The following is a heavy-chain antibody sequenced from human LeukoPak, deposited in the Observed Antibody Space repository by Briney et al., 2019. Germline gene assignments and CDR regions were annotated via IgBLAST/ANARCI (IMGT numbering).Heavy chain of an antibody. CDR1: GFTFSSYA. CDR3: AKEGEAGYSYGYYDY. J-gene: IGHJ4*02. D-gene: IGHD5-18*01. V-gene: IGHV3-30*18. Sequence: GGSLRLSCAASGFTFSSYAMSWVRQAPGKGLEWVAVISYDGSNKYYADSVKGRFTISRDNSKNTLYLQMNSLRAEDTAVYYCAKEGEAGYSYGYYDYWGQGTLVTVSS. CDR2: ISYDGSNK.